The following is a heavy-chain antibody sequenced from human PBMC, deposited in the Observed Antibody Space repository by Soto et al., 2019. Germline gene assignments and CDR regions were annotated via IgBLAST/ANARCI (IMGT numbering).Heavy chain of an antibody. D-gene: IGHD6-19*01. CDR2: IWYDGSNK. CDR3: SREGIAVAGIDY. CDR1: GFTFSSYG. V-gene: IGHV3-33*01. Sequence: QVQLVESGGGVVQPGRSLRLSCAASGFTFSSYGMHWVRQAPGKGLEWVAVIWYDGSNKYYADSVKGRFTISRDNSKNTLYMHMNSLRAEDTAVYYCSREGIAVAGIDYWGQGTLVTVSS. J-gene: IGHJ4*02.